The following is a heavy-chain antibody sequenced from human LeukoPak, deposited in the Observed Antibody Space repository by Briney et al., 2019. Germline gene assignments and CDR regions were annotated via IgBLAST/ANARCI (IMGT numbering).Heavy chain of an antibody. CDR1: GFTFSSYA. CDR3: AKVHSYGYGAYYMDV. J-gene: IGHJ6*03. CDR2: ISGSDGNT. V-gene: IGHV3-23*01. D-gene: IGHD5-18*01. Sequence: GGSPRLSCAASGFTFSSYAMTWVRQAPGKGLEWVSAISGSDGNTYYADSVKGRFTISRDNSKNTLYLQMNSLRAEDTAVYYCAKVHSYGYGAYYMDVWGKGTTVTVSS.